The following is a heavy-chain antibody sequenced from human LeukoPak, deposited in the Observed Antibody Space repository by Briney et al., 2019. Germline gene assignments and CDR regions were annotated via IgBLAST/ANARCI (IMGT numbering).Heavy chain of an antibody. D-gene: IGHD6-19*01. CDR1: EFTFSRYS. CDR2: ISTSSSSI. CDR3: ARGGPSYSSGWGRNFDY. Sequence: GGSLRLSCVGSEFTFSRYSMNWVRQAPGKGLEWISYISTSSSSIYYADSVKGRFTISRDNAKNSLYLQMSSLRAEDTAIYYCARGGPSYSSGWGRNFDYWGQGTLVTVSS. J-gene: IGHJ4*02. V-gene: IGHV3-48*01.